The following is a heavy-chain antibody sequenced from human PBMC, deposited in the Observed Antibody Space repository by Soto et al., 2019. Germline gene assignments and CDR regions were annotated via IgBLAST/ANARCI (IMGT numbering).Heavy chain of an antibody. D-gene: IGHD1-26*01. Sequence: QVQLVQSGAEVKKPGASVKVSCKTSGDSFSAFYLHCVRQAPGQGLEWLGWINPNVGGTKSAQEFRGRVAMTRDTSIRTAYLELSSLRSDDTAIYYCAGESGGATATLDYYYFYMDVWCKGTTVTVSS. CDR1: GDSFSAFY. V-gene: IGHV1-2*02. J-gene: IGHJ6*03. CDR2: INPNVGGT. CDR3: AGESGGATATLDYYYFYMDV.